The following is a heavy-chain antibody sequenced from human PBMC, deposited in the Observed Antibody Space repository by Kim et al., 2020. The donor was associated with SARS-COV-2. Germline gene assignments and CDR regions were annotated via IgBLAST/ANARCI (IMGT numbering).Heavy chain of an antibody. D-gene: IGHD3-10*01. V-gene: IGHV3-23*01. Sequence: GGSLRLSCAASGFTFSSYAMSWVRQAPGKGLEWVSAISGSGGSTYYADSVKGRFTISRDNSKNTLYLQMNSLRAEDTAVYYCSSLSGGDGSGSYYPKYYYYYGMDVWGQGTTVTVSS. CDR2: ISGSGGST. CDR3: SSLSGGDGSGSYYPKYYYYYGMDV. CDR1: GFTFSSYA. J-gene: IGHJ6*02.